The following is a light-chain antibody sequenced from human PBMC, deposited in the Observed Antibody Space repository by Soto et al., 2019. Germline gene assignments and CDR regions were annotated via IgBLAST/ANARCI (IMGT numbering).Light chain of an antibody. CDR3: SSYTSTSTPW. CDR1: SSDVGGYNY. Sequence: QSALTQPASVSGSPGQSITISWTGTSSDVGGYNYVSWYQQHPGKAPKLMIFDVSNRPSGVSNRFSGSKSGNTASLTISGLQAEDEADYYCSSYTSTSTPWFGGGTKVTVL. V-gene: IGLV2-14*03. J-gene: IGLJ3*02. CDR2: DVS.